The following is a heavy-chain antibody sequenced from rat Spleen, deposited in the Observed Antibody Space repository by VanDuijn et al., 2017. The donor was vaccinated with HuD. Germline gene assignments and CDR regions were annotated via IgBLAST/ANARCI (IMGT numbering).Heavy chain of an antibody. CDR1: GFTFSSYW. CDR3: ARLEGSFDY. Sequence: EVQLVESGGGLVRPGRSMKISCAASGFTFSSYWMYWIRQAPERGLEWVSSINTDGGNTYYPDSVKGRFTVSRDNAKSTLYLQMGSLRSEDTATYYCARLEGSFDYWGQGVMVTVSS. CDR2: INTDGGNT. D-gene: IGHD1-11*01. J-gene: IGHJ2*01. V-gene: IGHV5-25*01.